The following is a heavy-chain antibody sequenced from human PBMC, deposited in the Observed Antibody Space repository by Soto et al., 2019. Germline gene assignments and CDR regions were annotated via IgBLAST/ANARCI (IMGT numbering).Heavy chain of an antibody. CDR2: ISSGSTTI. CDR1: GFSFSTST. V-gene: IGHV3-48*02. D-gene: IGHD1-1*01. CDR3: ARVRRNDASDYYGMDV. Sequence: GGSLRLSCAASGFSFSTSTMNWVRQAPGKGLEWVSYISSGSTTIYYADSVKGRFTISRDNGKNSLYLQMNSLRDEDTAVYYCARVRRNDASDYYGMDVWGQGTTVTVSS. J-gene: IGHJ6*02.